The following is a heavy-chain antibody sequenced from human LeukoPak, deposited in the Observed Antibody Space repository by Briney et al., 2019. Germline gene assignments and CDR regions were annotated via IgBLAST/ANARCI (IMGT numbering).Heavy chain of an antibody. CDR1: GGSITSHS. Sequence: SETLSLTCTVSGGSITSHSWSWIRQPPGKGLEWIGYVFYSGHTNYNPSLRSRITISVDTSKTQFSLRLTSVTAADTAVYYCARDTDRRSSPGSWFDPWGQGTLVTVSS. V-gene: IGHV4-59*11. J-gene: IGHJ5*02. D-gene: IGHD2-15*01. CDR3: ARDTDRRSSPGSWFDP. CDR2: VFYSGHT.